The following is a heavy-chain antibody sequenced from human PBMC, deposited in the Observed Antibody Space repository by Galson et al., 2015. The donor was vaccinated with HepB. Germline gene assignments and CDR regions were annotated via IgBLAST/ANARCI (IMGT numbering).Heavy chain of an antibody. Sequence: SLRLSCAASGFTFSNAWMSWVRQAPGKGLEWVGRIKSKTDGGTTDYAAPVKGRFTISRDDSKNTLYLQMNSLKTEDTAVYYCTTDGFRSYCSSTSCLPYYYGMDVWGQGTTVTVSS. J-gene: IGHJ6*02. CDR2: IKSKTDGGTT. CDR3: TTDGFRSYCSSTSCLPYYYGMDV. D-gene: IGHD2-2*01. V-gene: IGHV3-15*01. CDR1: GFTFSNAW.